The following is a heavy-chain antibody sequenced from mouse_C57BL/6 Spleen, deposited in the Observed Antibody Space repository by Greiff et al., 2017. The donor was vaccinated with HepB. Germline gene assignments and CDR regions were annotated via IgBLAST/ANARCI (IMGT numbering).Heavy chain of an antibody. V-gene: IGHV1-77*01. CDR2: IGPGSGST. CDR1: GYTFTDYY. CDR3: ARMGIYYSNFEAWFAY. D-gene: IGHD2-5*01. Sequence: VQLQQSGAELVKPGASVKISCKASGYTFTDYYINWVKQRPGQGLEWIGKIGPGSGSTYYNEKFKGKATLTADKSSSTAYMQLSSLTSEDSAVYFCARMGIYYSNFEAWFAYWGQGTLVTVSA. J-gene: IGHJ3*01.